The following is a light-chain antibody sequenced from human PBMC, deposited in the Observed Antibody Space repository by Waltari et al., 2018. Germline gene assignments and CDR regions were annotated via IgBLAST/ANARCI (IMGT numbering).Light chain of an antibody. V-gene: IGKV3-15*01. Sequence: IVLTQSPATLSVSPGERANLSRRAGHTVNRDLAWYQQKPGQAPRLLIYGATTRATGVPARFTGSGFGTEFTLSISNLQPEDFAVYFCQQYHSWPPLTFGGGTKVEI. CDR3: QQYHSWPPLT. CDR1: HTVNRD. J-gene: IGKJ4*01. CDR2: GAT.